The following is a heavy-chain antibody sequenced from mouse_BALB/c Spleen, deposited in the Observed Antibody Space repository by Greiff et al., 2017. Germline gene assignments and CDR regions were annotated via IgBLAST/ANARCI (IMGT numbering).Heavy chain of an antibody. V-gene: IGHV5-6-5*01. D-gene: IGHD2-3*01. J-gene: IGHJ3*01. CDR1: GFTFSSYA. CDR3: ARAYDGYYSAWFAY. CDR2: ISSGGST. Sequence: EVQRVESGGGLVKPGGSLKLSCAASGFTFSSYAMSWVRQTPEKRLEWVASISSGGSTYYPDSVKGRFTISRDNARNILYLQMSSLRSEDTAMYYCARAYDGYYSAWFAYWGQGTLVTVSA.